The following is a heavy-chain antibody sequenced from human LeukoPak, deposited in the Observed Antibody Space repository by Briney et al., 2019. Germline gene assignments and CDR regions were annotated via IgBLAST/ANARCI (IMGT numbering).Heavy chain of an antibody. CDR1: GGSISSYY. D-gene: IGHD6-19*01. J-gene: IGHJ4*02. V-gene: IGHV4-59*01. Sequence: SETLSLTCTVSGGSISSYYWSWIRQPPGKGLEWIGDINYSGSTTYNPSLTSRVTISVGTSKNQFSLKLNSVTAADTAVYYCARGRASSWSPFTYWGQGILVTVSS. CDR2: INYSGST. CDR3: ARGRASSWSPFTY.